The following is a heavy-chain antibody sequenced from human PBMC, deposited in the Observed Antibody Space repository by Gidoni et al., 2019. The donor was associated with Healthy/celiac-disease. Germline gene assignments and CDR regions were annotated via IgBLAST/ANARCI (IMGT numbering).Heavy chain of an antibody. CDR1: GCTFSSYG. D-gene: IGHD6-6*01. Sequence: QVQLVESGGGVVQCGRSLRLSCAASGCTFSSYGVHWVRQAPGKGVEWVAVISYDGSNKYYADSVKGRFTISRDNSKNTLYLQMNSLRAEDTAVYYCAKIPLSSSGDAFDIWGQGTMVTVSS. J-gene: IGHJ3*02. CDR2: ISYDGSNK. V-gene: IGHV3-30*18. CDR3: AKIPLSSSGDAFDI.